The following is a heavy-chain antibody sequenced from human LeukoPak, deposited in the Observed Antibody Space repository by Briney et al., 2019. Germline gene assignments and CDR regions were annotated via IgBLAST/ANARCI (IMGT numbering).Heavy chain of an antibody. J-gene: IGHJ4*02. D-gene: IGHD1-26*01. CDR1: GTAISSYF. CDR2: FYHIGGT. V-gene: IGHV4-59*08. Sequence: SETLSLTCTISGTAISSYFWNWIRQSPAKGLEWIGYFYHIGGTSYNPSLRSRVTISVDLSQKKFSLQVTSVTAADTAIYYCAGGRMGRYYDHWGQGTLVTVSS. CDR3: AGGRMGRYYDH.